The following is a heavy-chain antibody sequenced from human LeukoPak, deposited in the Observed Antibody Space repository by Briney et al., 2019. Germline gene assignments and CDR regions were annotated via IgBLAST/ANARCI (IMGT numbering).Heavy chain of an antibody. CDR3: AIAPSY. CDR2: ISWNSGSI. V-gene: IGHV3-9*01. CDR1: GFTFDDYA. J-gene: IGHJ4*02. Sequence: HPGGSLRLSCAASGFTFDDYAMHWVRQAPGKGLEWVSGISWNSGSIGYADSVKGRFTISRDNAKNSLYLQMNSLRAEDTALYYCAIAPSYWGQGPLVTVSS.